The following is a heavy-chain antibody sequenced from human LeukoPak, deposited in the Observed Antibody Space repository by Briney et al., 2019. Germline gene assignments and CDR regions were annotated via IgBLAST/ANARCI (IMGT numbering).Heavy chain of an antibody. D-gene: IGHD5-12*01. J-gene: IGHJ6*03. CDR3: AKVARVTVATTVGTSYDYYYMDV. CDR2: INYSGNT. Sequence: SETLSLTCTVSGGSISTYYWSWIRQPPGKGLEWIGYINYSGNTNYNPSLKGRVTISVDKSKNQFSLNLNSVTAADTAVYYCAKVARVTVATTVGTSYDYYYMDVWGKGTTVTVSS. CDR1: GGSISTYY. V-gene: IGHV4-59*01.